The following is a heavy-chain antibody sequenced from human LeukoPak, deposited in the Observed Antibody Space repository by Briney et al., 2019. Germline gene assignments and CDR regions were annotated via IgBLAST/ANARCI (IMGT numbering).Heavy chain of an antibody. V-gene: IGHV4-59*01. D-gene: IGHD3-16*01. CDR1: GDSISSYY. Sequence: PSETLSLTCTVSGDSISSYYWSWIRQPPGEGLEWIGRISYSGSTSYTSALKSRVAMSVDKSRNQFSLSLSSVTAADTAVYYCARGELGGSYWGQGTLVTVSS. J-gene: IGHJ4*02. CDR3: ARGELGGSY. CDR2: ISYSGST.